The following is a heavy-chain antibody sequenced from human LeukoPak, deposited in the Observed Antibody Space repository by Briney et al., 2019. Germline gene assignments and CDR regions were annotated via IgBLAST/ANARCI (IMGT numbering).Heavy chain of an antibody. J-gene: IGHJ4*02. D-gene: IGHD3-10*01. CDR1: GGSFSGYY. CDR3: ASGLLWFGELSLDY. CDR2: INHSGST. V-gene: IGHV4-34*01. Sequence: SETLSLTCAVYGGSFSGYYWSWIRQPPGKGLEWIGEINHSGSTNYNPSLKSRVTISVDTSKNQFSLKLSSVTAADTAVYYCASGLLWFGELSLDYWGQGTLVAASS.